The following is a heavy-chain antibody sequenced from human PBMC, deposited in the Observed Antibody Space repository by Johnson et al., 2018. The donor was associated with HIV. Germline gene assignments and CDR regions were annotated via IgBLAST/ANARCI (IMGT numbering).Heavy chain of an antibody. Sequence: QVQLVESGGGVVQPGRSLRLSCAASQFTFSGHGMHWVRQAPGKGLEWVAAISFAGTKNHYANSVRGRFTISRDNSKNSLYLQMNSLRVDDTAVYYCARDPGPGSSSHERSWGGFDLWGQGTMVAVSS. J-gene: IGHJ3*01. CDR3: ARDPGPGSSSHERSWGGFDL. D-gene: IGHD6-6*01. CDR2: ISFAGTKN. CDR1: QFTFSGHG. V-gene: IGHV3-33*08.